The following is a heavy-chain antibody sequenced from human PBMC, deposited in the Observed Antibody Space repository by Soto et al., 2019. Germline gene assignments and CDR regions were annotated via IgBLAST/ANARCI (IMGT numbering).Heavy chain of an antibody. CDR1: GGSVSGDY. V-gene: IGHV4-4*07. CDR2: IYIGGNT. J-gene: IGHJ4*02. Sequence: PSETLSLTCTVSGGSVSGDYWSWFRQPAGKELEWIGRIYIGGNTKYSPSLKTRVTMSGDTSKNQFSLKLSSVTAADTAVYYCARGDGSWTYMDYFDYWGQGTLVTVSS. D-gene: IGHD3-10*01. CDR3: ARGDGSWTYMDYFDY.